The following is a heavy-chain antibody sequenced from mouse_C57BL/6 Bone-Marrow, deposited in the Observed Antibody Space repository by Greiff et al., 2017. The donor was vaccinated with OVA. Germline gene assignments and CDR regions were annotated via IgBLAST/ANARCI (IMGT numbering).Heavy chain of an antibody. D-gene: IGHD2-2*01. CDR2: IYPGDGNT. V-gene: IGHV1-82*01. J-gene: IGHJ2*01. CDR3: ARRGYGYLYYFDY. CDR1: GYAFSSSW. Sequence: QVQLQQSGPELVKPGASVKISCKASGYAFSSSWMNWVKQRPGKGLEWIGRIYPGDGNTNYNGKFKGKATLTADKSSSTAYMQLSSLTSEDSAVYFCARRGYGYLYYFDYWGQGTTLTVSS.